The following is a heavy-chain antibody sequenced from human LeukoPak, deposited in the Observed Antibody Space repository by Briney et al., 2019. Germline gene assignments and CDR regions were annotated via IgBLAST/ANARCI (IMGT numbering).Heavy chain of an antibody. V-gene: IGHV3-30*04. Sequence: PGGSLRLSCAASGFTFSSYAMHWVRQAPGKGLEWVALISYDGSYKYYADSVKGRFTISRDISQNTLYLQMNSLRAEDTAVYYCAKDPRRYSRTGGYFDYWGQGTLVTVSS. D-gene: IGHD6-13*01. CDR3: AKDPRRYSRTGGYFDY. J-gene: IGHJ4*02. CDR2: ISYDGSYK. CDR1: GFTFSSYA.